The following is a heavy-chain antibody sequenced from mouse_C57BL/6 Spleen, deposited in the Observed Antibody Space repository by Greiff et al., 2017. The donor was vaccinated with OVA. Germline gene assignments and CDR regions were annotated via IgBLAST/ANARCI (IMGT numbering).Heavy chain of an antibody. CDR3: ARGKHYYGSSYDAMDY. CDR1: GYTFTSYW. V-gene: IGHV1-64*01. J-gene: IGHJ4*01. Sequence: QVQLQQSGAELVKPGASVKLSCKASGYTFTSYWMHWVKQRPGQGLEWIGMIHPNSGSTNYNEKFKSKATLTVDKSSSTAYMQLSSLTSEDSAVYYCARGKHYYGSSYDAMDYWGQGTSVTVSS. D-gene: IGHD1-1*01. CDR2: IHPNSGST.